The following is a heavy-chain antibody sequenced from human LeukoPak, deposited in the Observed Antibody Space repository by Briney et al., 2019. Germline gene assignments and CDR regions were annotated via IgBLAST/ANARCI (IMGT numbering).Heavy chain of an antibody. V-gene: IGHV4-59*11. CDR3: ARDQIGYGLDY. J-gene: IGHJ4*02. D-gene: IGHD5-18*01. CDR2: IYDSWNT. CDR1: GGSINNHY. Sequence: SETLSLTCTVSGGSINNHYWSWIRQPPGKGLEWIGYIYDSWNTNYNPSLQSRVTISMDASRNQFSLNLTSVTAADTAVYYCARDQIGYGLDYWGQGTLVTVSS.